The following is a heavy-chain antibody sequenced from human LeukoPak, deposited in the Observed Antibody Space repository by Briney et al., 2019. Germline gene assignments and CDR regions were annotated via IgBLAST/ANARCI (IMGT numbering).Heavy chain of an antibody. CDR2: ISFDGSNQ. Sequence: GGPLRLSCAVSGFTFSRYGIHWVRQAPGKGLEWVAFISFDGSNQNYAESVKGRFTISRDNSKNTLYLQMNSLRAEDTAVYYCARGRSTTLLRGVAMSDGFDIWGQGAMVTVSS. CDR3: ARGRSTTLLRGVAMSDGFDI. V-gene: IGHV3-30*03. CDR1: GFTFSRYG. J-gene: IGHJ3*02. D-gene: IGHD3-10*01.